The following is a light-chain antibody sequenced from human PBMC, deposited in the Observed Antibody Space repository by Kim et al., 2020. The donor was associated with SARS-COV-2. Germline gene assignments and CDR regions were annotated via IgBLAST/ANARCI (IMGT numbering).Light chain of an antibody. CDR3: QHMST. J-gene: IGKJ1*01. V-gene: IGKV3-20*01. CDR1: QTGASSH. CDR2: STS. Sequence: TLSLSPGETATLSCRASQTGASSHVAWYQHRPGQAPRLLVYSTSTRATGIPERFSGGGSGTDFTLTITRVEPEDFVVYYCQHMSTFGQGTKVDIK.